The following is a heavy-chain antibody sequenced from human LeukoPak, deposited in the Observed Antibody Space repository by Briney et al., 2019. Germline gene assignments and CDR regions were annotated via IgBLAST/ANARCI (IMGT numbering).Heavy chain of an antibody. CDR3: AILQEIVVANFDY. Sequence: ASVKVSCKASGYTFTGYYMHWVRQAPGQGLEWMGWINPNSGGTNYAQKFRGRVTMTRDTSISTAYMELSRLRSDDTAVYYCAILQEIVVANFDYWGQGTLVTVSS. CDR1: GYTFTGYY. V-gene: IGHV1-2*02. D-gene: IGHD3-22*01. CDR2: INPNSGGT. J-gene: IGHJ4*02.